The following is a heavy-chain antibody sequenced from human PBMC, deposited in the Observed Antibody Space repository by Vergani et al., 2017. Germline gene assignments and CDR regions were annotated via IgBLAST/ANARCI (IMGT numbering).Heavy chain of an antibody. V-gene: IGHV3-21*01. Sequence: EVQLVESGGGLVKPGGSLRLSCAASGFTFSSYSMNWVRQAPGKGLEWVSSISSSSSSIYYADSVKGRFTISRDNAKNSLYLQMNSLRAEDTAVYYCAGDDGGRWGQLGTLYYYYYGMDVWGQGP. CDR3: AGDDGGRWGQLGTLYYYYYGMDV. CDR2: ISSSSSSI. D-gene: IGHD1-1*01. J-gene: IGHJ6*02. CDR1: GFTFSSYS.